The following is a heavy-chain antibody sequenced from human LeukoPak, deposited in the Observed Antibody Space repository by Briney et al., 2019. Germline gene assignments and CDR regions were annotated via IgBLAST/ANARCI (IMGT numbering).Heavy chain of an antibody. V-gene: IGHV1-18*01. CDR1: GYTFTSYG. J-gene: IGHJ6*03. CDR2: ISAYNGNT. D-gene: IGHD3-3*01. CDR3: ARTAGITIFGVVEYYYYMDV. Sequence: ASVKVSCRASGYTFTSYGISWVRQAPGQGLEWMGWISAYNGNTNYAQKLQGRVTMTTDTSTSTAYMELRSLRSDDTAVYYCARTAGITIFGVVEYYYYMDVWGKGTTVTVSS.